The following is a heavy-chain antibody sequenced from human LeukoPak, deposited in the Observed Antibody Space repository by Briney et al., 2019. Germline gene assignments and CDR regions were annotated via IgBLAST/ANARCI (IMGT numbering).Heavy chain of an antibody. CDR2: IYSGGST. J-gene: IGHJ4*02. V-gene: IGHV3-53*01. Sequence: GGSLRLSCAASGFTVSSNYMSWVRQAPGKGLEWVSVIYSGGSTYYADSVKGRFTISRDNSKNTLYLQMNSLRAEDTAVYYCAKHAARSSSSGYYFDYWGQGTLVTVSS. CDR3: AKHAARSSSSGYYFDY. D-gene: IGHD6-6*01. CDR1: GFTVSSNY.